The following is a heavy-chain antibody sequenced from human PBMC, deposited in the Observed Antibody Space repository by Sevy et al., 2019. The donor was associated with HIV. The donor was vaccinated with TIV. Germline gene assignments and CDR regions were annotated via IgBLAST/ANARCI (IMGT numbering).Heavy chain of an antibody. CDR2: IIPIFGTA. CDR1: GGTFSSYA. CDR3: ARDLREAVAGTGYNWFDP. Sequence: ASVKVSCKASGGTFSSYAISWVRQAPGQGLEWMGGIIPIFGTANSAQKFQGRVTITADKSTSTAYMELSSLRSEDTAVYYCARDLREAVAGTGYNWFDPWGQGTLVTVS. V-gene: IGHV1-69*06. D-gene: IGHD6-19*01. J-gene: IGHJ5*02.